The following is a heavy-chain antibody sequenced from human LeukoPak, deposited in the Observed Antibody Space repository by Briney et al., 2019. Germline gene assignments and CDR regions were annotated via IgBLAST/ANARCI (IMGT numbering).Heavy chain of an antibody. CDR3: ARHQYGGHIQRYFDY. CDR2: IYYSGSS. J-gene: IGHJ4*02. V-gene: IGHV4-39*01. Sequence: PSETLSLTCTVSGGSISSSSYYWGWIRQPPGKGLEWIGSIYYSGSSYYNPSLKSRVTISVDTSKNQFSLKLSSVTAADTAVYYCARHQYGGHIQRYFDYWGQGTLVTVSP. D-gene: IGHD4-23*01. CDR1: GGSISSSSYY.